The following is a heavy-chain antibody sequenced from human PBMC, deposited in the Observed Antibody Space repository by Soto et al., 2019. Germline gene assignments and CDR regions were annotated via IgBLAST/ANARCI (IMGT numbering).Heavy chain of an antibody. D-gene: IGHD2-2*01. CDR1: GGSCGGYD. CDR2: INHSGST. J-gene: IGHJ5*02. Sequence: SEMLCHTSGVYGGSCGGYDGSWIRQPPGKGLEWIGEINHSGSTNYNPSLKSRVTISVDTSKNQFSLKLSSVTAADTAVYYCARGAIDIVVVPAASSNWFDPWGQGTLVTVSS. V-gene: IGHV4-34*01. CDR3: ARGAIDIVVVPAASSNWFDP.